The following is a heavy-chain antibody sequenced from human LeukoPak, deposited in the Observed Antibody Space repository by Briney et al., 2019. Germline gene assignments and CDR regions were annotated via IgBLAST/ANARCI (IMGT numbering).Heavy chain of an antibody. J-gene: IGHJ3*02. D-gene: IGHD5-18*01. CDR3: ARGYSYGYQTDAFDI. Sequence: ASVKVSCKASGYTFTAYYMHWVRQAPGQGLEWVGWINPPSGGTNYAQKFQGRVTMTRDTSISTAYMELSRLRSDDTAVYYCARGYSYGYQTDAFDIWGQGTMVTVSS. V-gene: IGHV1-2*02. CDR1: GYTFTAYY. CDR2: INPPSGGT.